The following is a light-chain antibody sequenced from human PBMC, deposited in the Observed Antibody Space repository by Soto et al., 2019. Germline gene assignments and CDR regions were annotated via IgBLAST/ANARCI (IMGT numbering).Light chain of an antibody. J-gene: IGKJ3*01. CDR2: GAS. V-gene: IGKV3D-15*01. CDR1: QSLNRN. CDR3: QHYNDWHPAFT. Sequence: EILMTQSPATLSVAQGERATLSCRASQSLNRNLAWYQQKPGQAPRLIIYGASTRASGIPARFSGSGSGTEFTRTISSLQSEDFALYYWQHYNDWHPAFTFGPGTKVDL.